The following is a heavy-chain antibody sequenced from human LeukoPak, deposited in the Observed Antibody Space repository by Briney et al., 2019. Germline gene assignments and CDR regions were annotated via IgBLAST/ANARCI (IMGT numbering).Heavy chain of an antibody. J-gene: IGHJ4*02. V-gene: IGHV4-34*01. Sequence: SETLSLTCAVYGGSFSGYYWSWIRQPPGKGLEWIGEINHSGGTNYNPSLKSRVTISVDTSKNQFSLKLSSVTAADTAVYYCARGRAPYDFWSGYYVYFDYWGQGTLVTVSS. CDR2: INHSGGT. CDR1: GGSFSGYY. CDR3: ARGRAPYDFWSGYYVYFDY. D-gene: IGHD3-3*01.